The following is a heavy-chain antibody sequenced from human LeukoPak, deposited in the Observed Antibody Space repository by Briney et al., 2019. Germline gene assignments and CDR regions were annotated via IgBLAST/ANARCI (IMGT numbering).Heavy chain of an antibody. CDR2: ISSSSSYI. V-gene: IGHV3-21*01. J-gene: IGHJ4*02. CDR1: GFTFSSYS. Sequence: GGSLRLSCAASGFTFSSYSMNWVRQAPGKGLEWVSSISSSSSYIYYADSMKGRFTISRDNAKNSLYLQMNSLRAEDTAVYYCAKDYGSGWYYFDYWGQGTLVTVSS. CDR3: AKDYGSGWYYFDY. D-gene: IGHD6-19*01.